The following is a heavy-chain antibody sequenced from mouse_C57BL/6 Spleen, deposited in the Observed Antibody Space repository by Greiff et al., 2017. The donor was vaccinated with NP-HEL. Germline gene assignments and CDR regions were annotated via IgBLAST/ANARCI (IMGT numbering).Heavy chain of an antibody. CDR2: ISDGGSYT. Sequence: DVHLVESGGGLVKPGGSLKLSCAASGFTFSSYAMSWVRQTPEKRLEWVATISDGGSYTYYPDNVKGRFTISRDNAKNNLYLQMSHLKSEDTAMYYCARAGITTVVPLFDYWGQGTTLTVSS. J-gene: IGHJ2*01. V-gene: IGHV5-4*01. CDR1: GFTFSSYA. D-gene: IGHD1-1*01. CDR3: ARAGITTVVPLFDY.